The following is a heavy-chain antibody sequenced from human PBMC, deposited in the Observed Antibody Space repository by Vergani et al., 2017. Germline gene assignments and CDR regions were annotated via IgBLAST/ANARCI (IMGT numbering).Heavy chain of an antibody. V-gene: IGHV4-31*03. J-gene: IGHJ4*02. CDR3: ARTDGSGSYYPDC. CDR1: GGSISSGGYF. Sequence: QVQLQESGPGLVKPSQTLSLTCTVSGGSISSGGYFWGWIRQHPGKGLEWIGYIYYSGSTYYNPSLKSRVTISVDTSKNQFSLKLSSVTAADTAVYYCARTDGSGSYYPDCWGQGTLVTVSS. D-gene: IGHD3-10*01. CDR2: IYYSGST.